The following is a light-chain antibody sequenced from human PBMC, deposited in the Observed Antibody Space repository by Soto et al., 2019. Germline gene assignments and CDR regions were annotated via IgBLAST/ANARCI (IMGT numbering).Light chain of an antibody. CDR2: DAS. V-gene: IGKV1-39*01. J-gene: IGKJ1*01. Sequence: DIQMTQSPSSLSASVGDRVTMTCRASQNIDSYLNWYQQRPGKAPKLLIHDASSLQSGVPSRFSGSGSGTDFALTINSLQPEGVATIYCQQTYSTPWTFAQGTKVEIK. CDR3: QQTYSTPWT. CDR1: QNIDSY.